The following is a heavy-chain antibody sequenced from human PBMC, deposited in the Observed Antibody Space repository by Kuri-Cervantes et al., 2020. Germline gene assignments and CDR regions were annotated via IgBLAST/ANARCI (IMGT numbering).Heavy chain of an antibody. Sequence: GESLKISCAASGFTFSDYYMSWIRQAPGKGLEWVAVISYDGSNKYYADSVKGRFTISRDNSKNTLYLQMNSLRAEDTAVYYCARRGEYSSLNYYYYGMDVWGQGTTVTVSS. D-gene: IGHD6-6*01. CDR1: GFTFSDYY. J-gene: IGHJ6*02. CDR3: ARRGEYSSLNYYYYGMDV. V-gene: IGHV3-30*03. CDR2: ISYDGSNK.